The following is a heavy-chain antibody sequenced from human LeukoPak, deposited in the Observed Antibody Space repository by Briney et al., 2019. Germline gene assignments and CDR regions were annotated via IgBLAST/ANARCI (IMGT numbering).Heavy chain of an antibody. J-gene: IGHJ6*03. V-gene: IGHV1-2*02. D-gene: IGHD4-17*01. CDR3: ARERRDLGDSVRTGYYYYVDV. CDR2: VNANSGAT. Sequence: ASVKVSCKTGGYKFTGHYIQWVRQAPGQGLESMGWVNANSGATNSARKFQGRVTMTRDSSTSTAYMELSGLTSDDTAVYYCARERRDLGDSVRTGYYYYVDVWGEGTTVIVSS. CDR1: GYKFTGHY.